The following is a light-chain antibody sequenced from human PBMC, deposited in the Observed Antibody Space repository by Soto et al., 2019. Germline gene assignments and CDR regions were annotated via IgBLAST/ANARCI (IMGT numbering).Light chain of an antibody. V-gene: IGKV1-9*01. CDR2: AAS. Sequence: DIQLTQSPSFLSASVGDRVTITCRASQGISSYLAWYQQKPGKAPKLLIYAASTWQSGVPSRFSGSGSGTEFPLTISRQQHEDFATYYHQQLNSYPLTFGPGTKVDIK. CDR3: QQLNSYPLT. CDR1: QGISSY. J-gene: IGKJ3*01.